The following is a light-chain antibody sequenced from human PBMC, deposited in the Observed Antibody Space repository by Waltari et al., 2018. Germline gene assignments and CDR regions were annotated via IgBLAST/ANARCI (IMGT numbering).Light chain of an antibody. CDR3: CSYAGNYIFHV. Sequence: QSALTQPASVSGSPGQSITISCTGTSSDVGSSNLVSCYQQHPGEAPKLMIYDVSKRPSGVPDRFSGSKSGNTASLTISGLQAEDDADYYCCSYAGNYIFHVFGTGTKVTVL. CDR1: SSDVGSSNL. J-gene: IGLJ1*01. V-gene: IGLV2-23*02. CDR2: DVS.